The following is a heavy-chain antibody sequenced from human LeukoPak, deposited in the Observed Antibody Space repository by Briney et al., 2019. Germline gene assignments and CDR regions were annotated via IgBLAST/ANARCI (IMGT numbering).Heavy chain of an antibody. D-gene: IGHD6-19*01. Sequence: SETLSLTCTVSGGSLSSSSYYWGWLRQPPGKGLEWVGSIYYSGSTYYNPSLKSRVSISVDTSKNQFSLKLSSVTAADTAVYYCARDFTSSGWYTYWGQGTLVTVSS. J-gene: IGHJ4*02. CDR3: ARDFTSSGWYTY. V-gene: IGHV4-39*07. CDR2: IYYSGST. CDR1: GGSLSSSSYY.